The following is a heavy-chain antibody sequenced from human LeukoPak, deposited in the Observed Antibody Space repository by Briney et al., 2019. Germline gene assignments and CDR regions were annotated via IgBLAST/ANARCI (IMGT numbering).Heavy chain of an antibody. CDR1: GFAFSSYN. J-gene: IGHJ4*02. D-gene: IGHD1-7*01. V-gene: IGHV3-48*01. CDR2: IGSSGSPT. CDR3: ARLNSEYYFDY. Sequence: GGSLRLSCAASGFAFSSYNMNWVRQAPGKGLEWISYIGSSGSPTHYADSVKGRFTISRDNSKNTLYLQMNSLRAEDTAVYYCARLNSEYYFDYWGQGTLVTVSS.